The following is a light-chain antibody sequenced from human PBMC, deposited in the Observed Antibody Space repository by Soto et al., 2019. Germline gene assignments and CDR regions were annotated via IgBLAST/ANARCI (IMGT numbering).Light chain of an antibody. J-gene: IGKJ5*01. Sequence: EKVMPQSPATLSVSPGARATLSCRASQSVSILLAWYQQKPGQAPRLLIHGATTGATGIPARFSGSGSGTEFTLTISSLEPEDSAIYYCQQRNIWPPVTFGQGTRLEI. CDR3: QQRNIWPPVT. V-gene: IGKV3-15*01. CDR2: GAT. CDR1: QSVSIL.